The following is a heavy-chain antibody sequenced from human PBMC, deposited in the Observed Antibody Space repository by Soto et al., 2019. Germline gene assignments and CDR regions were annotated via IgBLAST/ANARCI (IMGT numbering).Heavy chain of an antibody. J-gene: IGHJ6*02. V-gene: IGHV3-30*03. CDR2: ISYDGSNK. Sequence: GGSLRLSCAASGFTFSSYGMHWVRQAPGKGLEWVAVISYDGSNKYYADSVKGRFTISRDNSNNTLYLQMNSLRAEDTAVYYYASVDIAAAVTRTLVYYYYGMDVWGQGTTGTVSS. D-gene: IGHD6-13*01. CDR3: ASVDIAAAVTRTLVYYYYGMDV. CDR1: GFTFSSYG.